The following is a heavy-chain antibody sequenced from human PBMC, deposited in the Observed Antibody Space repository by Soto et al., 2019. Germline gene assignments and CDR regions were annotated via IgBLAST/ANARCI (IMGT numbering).Heavy chain of an antibody. CDR3: AKETYYYYGMDV. V-gene: IGHV3-33*06. J-gene: IGHJ6*02. CDR2: IWNDGSNK. Sequence: PGGSLRLSCVGSGFTFSSHGMHWVRQAPGKGLEWVAVIWNDGSNKYYVDSVKGRFTISRDNSKNTLYLQMNSLRAEDTALYYCAKETYYYYGMDVWGQGTTVTVSS. CDR1: GFTFSSHG.